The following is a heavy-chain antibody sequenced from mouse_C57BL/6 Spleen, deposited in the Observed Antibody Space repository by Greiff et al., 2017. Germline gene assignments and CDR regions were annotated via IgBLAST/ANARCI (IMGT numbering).Heavy chain of an antibody. J-gene: IGHJ4*01. V-gene: IGHV1-26*01. CDR3: ARYPVVAPMDY. CDR2: INPNNGGT. CDR1: GYTFTDYY. D-gene: IGHD1-1*01. Sequence: VQLQQSGPELVKPGASVKISCKASGYTFTDYYMNWVKQSHGKSLEWIGDINPNNGGTSYNQKFKGKATLTVDKSSSTAYMELRSLTSEDSAVYYCARYPVVAPMDYWGQGTSVTVSS.